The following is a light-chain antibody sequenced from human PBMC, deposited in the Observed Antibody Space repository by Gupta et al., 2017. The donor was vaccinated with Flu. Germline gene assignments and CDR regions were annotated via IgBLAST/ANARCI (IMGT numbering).Light chain of an antibody. Sequence: SYELTQPPSVSVSPGQTARITCSGDALPNQYVYWYHQKAGQAPVLVIYKDSERPSGIPERFSGSSSGTTVAVTISGVQAEDEADYYCQSVDSSGTFIFGGGTKLTVL. J-gene: IGLJ2*01. V-gene: IGLV3-25*02. CDR3: QSVDSSGTFI. CDR2: KDS. CDR1: ALPNQY.